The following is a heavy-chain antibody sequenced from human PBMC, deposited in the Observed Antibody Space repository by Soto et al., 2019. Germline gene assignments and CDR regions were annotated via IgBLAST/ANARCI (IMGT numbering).Heavy chain of an antibody. CDR3: ARDKITGRFDY. D-gene: IGHD2-8*02. CDR1: GGSFSGYY. CDR2: INHSGST. J-gene: IGHJ4*02. V-gene: IGHV4-34*01. Sequence: QVQLQQWGAGLLKPSETLSLTCAVYGGSFSGYYWTWICQPPGTGLEWIGEINHSGSTNYNPSLKSRVTISVDTSKNQFSLKLTSVTAADTAVYYCARDKITGRFDYWGQGTLVTVSS.